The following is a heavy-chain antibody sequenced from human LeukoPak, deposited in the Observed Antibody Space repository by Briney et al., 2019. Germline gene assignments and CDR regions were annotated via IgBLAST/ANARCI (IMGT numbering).Heavy chain of an antibody. J-gene: IGHJ4*02. Sequence: PGGSLRLSCAASGFTFSSYSMNWVRQAPGKGLEWVSSISSSSSCIYYADSVKGRFTISRDNAKNSLYLQMNSLRAEDTAVYYCARTNKYSGYDHFDYWGQGTLVTVSS. D-gene: IGHD5-12*01. V-gene: IGHV3-21*01. CDR2: ISSSSSCI. CDR3: ARTNKYSGYDHFDY. CDR1: GFTFSSYS.